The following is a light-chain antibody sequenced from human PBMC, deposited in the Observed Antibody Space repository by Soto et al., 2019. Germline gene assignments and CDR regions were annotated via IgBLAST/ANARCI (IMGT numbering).Light chain of an antibody. V-gene: IGKV3-20*01. CDR3: QYYGNSRIT. CDR2: GAS. J-gene: IGKJ5*01. CDR1: QSVSSSY. Sequence: EIVFVQSPGTLSFSPGERATLSCRASQSVSSSYLAWYQQKPGQAPRLLIYGASSRATGIPDRFTGSGSGTDFTLTISRLEPEDSAVYYCQYYGNSRITFGQGTRLEI.